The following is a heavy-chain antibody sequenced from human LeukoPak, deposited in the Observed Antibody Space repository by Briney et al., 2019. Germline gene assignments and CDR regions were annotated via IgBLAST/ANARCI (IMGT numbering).Heavy chain of an antibody. CDR3: AKDRAQQLVLDF. J-gene: IGHJ4*02. Sequence: GGSLRLSCAASGFTFSNYAMGWVRRAPGKGLEWVSGISGSGGTTYYADSVKGRFTISRDNSKNTLFLQMNSLRAEDTAVYYCAKDRAQQLVLDFWGQGTLVTVSS. CDR2: ISGSGGTT. CDR1: GFTFSNYA. D-gene: IGHD6-13*01. V-gene: IGHV3-23*01.